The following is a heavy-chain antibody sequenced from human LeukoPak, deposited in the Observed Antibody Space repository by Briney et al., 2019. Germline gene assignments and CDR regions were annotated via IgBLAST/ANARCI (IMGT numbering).Heavy chain of an antibody. CDR3: ARLYSSSWYGIFDY. D-gene: IGHD6-13*01. CDR1: GGSISSYY. Sequence: KSSETLSLTCTVSGGSISSYYWSWIRQPPGKGLEWIGYIYYSGSTNYNPSLKSRVTISVDTSKNQFSLKLSSVTAADTAVYYCARLYSSSWYGIFDYWGQGTLVTVSS. CDR2: IYYSGST. J-gene: IGHJ4*02. V-gene: IGHV4-59*08.